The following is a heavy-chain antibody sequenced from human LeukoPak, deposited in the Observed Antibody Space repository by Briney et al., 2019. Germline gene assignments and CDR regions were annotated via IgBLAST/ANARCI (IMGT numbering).Heavy chain of an antibody. CDR2: IYPADSDI. J-gene: IGHJ5*02. D-gene: IGHD2-15*01. V-gene: IGHV5-51*01. CDR1: GYSINNYW. Sequence: GESLKISCQGSGYSINNYWIGWVRQMPGKGLEWMGIIYPADSDIRYSPSFQGQVTISADKSISTAYLQWSSLKASDTAMYYCARQEYCSGGSCYTWFDPWGQGTLVAVSS. CDR3: ARQEYCSGGSCYTWFDP.